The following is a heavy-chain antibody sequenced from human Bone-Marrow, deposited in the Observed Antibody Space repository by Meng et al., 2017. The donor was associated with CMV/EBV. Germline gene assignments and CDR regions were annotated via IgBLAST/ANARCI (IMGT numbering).Heavy chain of an antibody. CDR2: VGPAGDS. Sequence: GESLKISCAASGFTFSKYDMHWVRQATGKGLEWVSAVGPAGDSYYSGSVKGRFTTSRENAKNSLYLQMNSLRAGDTAVYYCAKVRLRWGFFDYWGQGTLVTVSS. D-gene: IGHD4-23*01. CDR3: AKVRLRWGFFDY. J-gene: IGHJ4*02. CDR1: GFTFSKYD. V-gene: IGHV3-13*01.